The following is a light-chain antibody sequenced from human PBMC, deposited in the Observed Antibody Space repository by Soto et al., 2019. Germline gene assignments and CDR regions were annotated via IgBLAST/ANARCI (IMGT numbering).Light chain of an antibody. V-gene: IGKV3-15*01. J-gene: IGKJ4*01. CDR1: QSVSSS. CDR3: KQYNKCPLS. CDR2: GAP. Sequence: EIVMTQSPATPSVSPGERATLSGWASQSVSSSLAWHQQKPGQAPRPLIYGAPTRATGIPARFSGSGCGAVYPFNVSSLQYEGIAVYLGKQYNKCPLSFGGGTKVE.